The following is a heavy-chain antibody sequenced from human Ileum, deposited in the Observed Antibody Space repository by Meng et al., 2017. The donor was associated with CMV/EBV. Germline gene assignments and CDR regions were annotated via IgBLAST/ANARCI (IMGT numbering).Heavy chain of an antibody. J-gene: IGHJ5*02. D-gene: IGHD1-1*01. CDR2: ISGSGSMM. V-gene: IGHV3-11*04. Sequence: GRSLRLSCAASGFTPSDYYMSWIRQVPGKGLEWISYISGSGSMMGNADSVKGRFTISRDSAKNSLYLQMNGLRAEDTAVYYCAREARGELDHTWFGPWGQGTLVTVSS. CDR3: AREARGELDHTWFGP. CDR1: GFTPSDYY.